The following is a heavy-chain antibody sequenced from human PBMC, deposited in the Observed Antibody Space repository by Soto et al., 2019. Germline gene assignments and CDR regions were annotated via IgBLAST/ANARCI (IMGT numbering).Heavy chain of an antibody. V-gene: IGHV3-7*01. Sequence: EVQVVESGGGLVQPGGSLRLSCAASGFTFGIHWMNWVRQVPGKGLEWVANINKDGSDKNNVDSVKGLFIISSDNAKDSLNLQMNSLRVEDTAVYYCATSMRHTLDPWGQGTLVTVS. CDR3: ATSMRHTLDP. CDR2: INKDGSDK. J-gene: IGHJ5*02. D-gene: IGHD2-21*01. CDR1: GFTFGIHW.